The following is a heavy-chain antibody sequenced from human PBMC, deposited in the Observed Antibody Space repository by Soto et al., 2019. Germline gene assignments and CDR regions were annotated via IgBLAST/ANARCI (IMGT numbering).Heavy chain of an antibody. CDR2: LYWDDDK. Sequence: QITLKESGPTRVRPSQTLMLTCTFSGFSLSTSGVGVGWIRQSPGKALERLALLYWDDDKRYSPSLKSRLTITKDTSKNQVVLTMTYMDPVDTATSYCAHRAGLPGNWNGGYFDFWGQGALVTVSS. J-gene: IGHJ4*02. CDR3: AHRAGLPGNWNGGYFDF. D-gene: IGHD1-1*01. V-gene: IGHV2-5*02. CDR1: GFSLSTSGVG.